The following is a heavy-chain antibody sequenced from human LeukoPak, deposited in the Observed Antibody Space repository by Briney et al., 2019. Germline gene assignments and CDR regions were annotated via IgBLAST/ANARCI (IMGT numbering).Heavy chain of an antibody. CDR3: ARDPSHLDAFDI. CDR1: GFTFSSYA. J-gene: IGHJ3*02. V-gene: IGHV3-30*04. Sequence: GRSLRLSCAASGFTFSSYAMHWVRQAPGKGLEWVAVISYDGSNKYYADSVKGRFTIPRDNSKNTLYLQMNSLRAEDTAVYYCARDPSHLDAFDIWGQRTMVTFSS. CDR2: ISYDGSNK.